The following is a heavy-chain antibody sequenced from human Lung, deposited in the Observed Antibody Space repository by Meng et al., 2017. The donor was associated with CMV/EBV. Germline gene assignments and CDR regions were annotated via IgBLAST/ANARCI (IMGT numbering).Heavy chain of an antibody. V-gene: IGHV3-30-3*01. J-gene: IGHJ6*02. CDR2: ISYDGSNK. CDR3: ARDSRGSWYYSHGDYYYGMDV. D-gene: IGHD6-13*01. Sequence: GESLKISCAASGFTFSSYAMHWVRQAPGKGLEWVAVISYDGSNKYYADSVKGRFTISRDNSKNTLYLQMNSLRAEDTAVYYCARDSRGSWYYSHGDYYYGMDVWGQGXTVTVSS. CDR1: GFTFSSYA.